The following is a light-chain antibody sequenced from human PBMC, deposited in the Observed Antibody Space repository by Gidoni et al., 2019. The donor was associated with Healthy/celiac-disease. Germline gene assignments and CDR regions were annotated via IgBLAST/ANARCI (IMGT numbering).Light chain of an antibody. CDR1: QSVSSY. CDR3: QQRSNWPPLFT. J-gene: IGKJ3*01. CDR2: DAS. Sequence: EIVLTQSPATLSLSPGDRATLPCSASQSVSSYLAWYQQKPGQAPRLLIYDASNRATGIPARFSGSGSGTDFTLTISSLEPEDLAVYYCQQRSNWPPLFTFGPGTKVEIK. V-gene: IGKV3-11*01.